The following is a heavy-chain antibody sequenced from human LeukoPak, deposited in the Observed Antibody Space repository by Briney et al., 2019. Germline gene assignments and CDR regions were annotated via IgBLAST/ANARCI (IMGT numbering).Heavy chain of an antibody. V-gene: IGHV3-21*01. D-gene: IGHD5-12*01. Sequence: PGGSLRLSCAASGFTFSSYGMHWVRQAPGKGLEWVSSISSSSSYIYYADSVKGRFTISRDNAKNSLYLQMNSLRAEDTAVYYCARSWDYSGYDRRGFDYWGQGTLVTVSS. CDR1: GFTFSSYG. J-gene: IGHJ4*02. CDR3: ARSWDYSGYDRRGFDY. CDR2: ISSSSSYI.